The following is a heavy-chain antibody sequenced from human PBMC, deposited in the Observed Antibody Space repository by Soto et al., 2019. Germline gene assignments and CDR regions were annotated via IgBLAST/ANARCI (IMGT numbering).Heavy chain of an antibody. Sequence: SETLSLTCTVSGGSISSYYWSWIRQPPGKGLEWIGHIYYTGSTNYNPSLKSRVTISVDTSKNQFSLKLTSVTAADTAVYYCARGNVLGAPTDFAYWGRGILVTVSS. CDR3: ARGNVLGAPTDFAY. CDR2: IYYTGST. CDR1: GGSISSYY. J-gene: IGHJ4*02. D-gene: IGHD2-8*02. V-gene: IGHV4-59*01.